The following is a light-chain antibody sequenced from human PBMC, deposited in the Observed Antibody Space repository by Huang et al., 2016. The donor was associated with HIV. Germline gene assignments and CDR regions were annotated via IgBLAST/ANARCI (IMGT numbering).Light chain of an antibody. J-gene: IGKJ2*01. CDR2: GGS. V-gene: IGKV3D-15*01. CDR1: QNVNTN. Sequence: EVVMTQSPATLSVSPGERATLSCRASQNVNTNLVWYQQRPGQPPRFLISGGSTRATGIPARFSGSGAGTEFTLTISSLQSEDFAVYYCQQYNYWPHTVGQGTKLEIK. CDR3: QQYNYWPHT.